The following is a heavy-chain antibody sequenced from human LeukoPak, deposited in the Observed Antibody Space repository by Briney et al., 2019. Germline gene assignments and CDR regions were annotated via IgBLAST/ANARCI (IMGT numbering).Heavy chain of an antibody. Sequence: ASVKVSCKVSGYTLTELSMHWVRQAPGKGLEWMGGFDPEDGETIYAQKFQGRVTMTEGTSTDTAYMELSSLRSEDTAVYYCATVGRYYYDSSQRHAFDIWGQGTMVTVSS. CDR2: FDPEDGET. CDR1: GYTLTELS. J-gene: IGHJ3*02. V-gene: IGHV1-24*01. D-gene: IGHD3-22*01. CDR3: ATVGRYYYDSSQRHAFDI.